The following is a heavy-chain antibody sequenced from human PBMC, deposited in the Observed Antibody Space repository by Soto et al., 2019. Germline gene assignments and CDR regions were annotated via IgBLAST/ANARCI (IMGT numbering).Heavy chain of an antibody. CDR1: GGSISNYY. J-gene: IGHJ4*02. V-gene: IGHV4-59*01. Sequence: SETLSLTCTVSGGSISNYYWSWIRQSPAKGFEWIGYIYYSGSTNYNPSLKSRVTISVDASKNQFSLKLTSVTAADTAVYYCARGGTIFGPVSWDQGTLVTVSS. D-gene: IGHD3-3*01. CDR2: IYYSGST. CDR3: ARGGTIFGPVS.